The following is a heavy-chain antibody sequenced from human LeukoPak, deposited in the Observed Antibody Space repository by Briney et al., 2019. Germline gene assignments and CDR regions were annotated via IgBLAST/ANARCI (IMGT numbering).Heavy chain of an antibody. J-gene: IGHJ6*03. CDR2: MNPSSGNT. CDR1: GYTFTSYD. CDR3: ARVPPYYYYYYMDV. V-gene: IGHV1-8*01. Sequence: ASVKVSCKASGYTFTSYDINWVRQATGQGLEWMGWMNPSSGNTGYAQKFQGRVTMTRNTSISTAYMELSSLRSEDTAVYYCARVPPYYYYYYMDVWGKGTTVTISS.